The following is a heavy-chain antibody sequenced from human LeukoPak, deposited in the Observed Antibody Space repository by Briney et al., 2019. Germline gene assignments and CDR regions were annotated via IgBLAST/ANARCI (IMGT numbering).Heavy chain of an antibody. V-gene: IGHV3-11*01. Sequence: GGSLRLSCAASGFTFSDYYMSWFRQAPGKGLEWISYISSSTITIYYADSVKGRFTISRDNAKNSLYLQMNSLRAEDTAVDYCAKERDTDSLLFYFDNWGQGTLVSVSS. D-gene: IGHD1-1*01. CDR1: GFTFSDYY. CDR3: AKERDTDSLLFYFDN. CDR2: ISSSTITI. J-gene: IGHJ4*02.